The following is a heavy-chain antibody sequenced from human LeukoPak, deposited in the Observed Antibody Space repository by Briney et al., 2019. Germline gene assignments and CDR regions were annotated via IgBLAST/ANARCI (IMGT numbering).Heavy chain of an antibody. V-gene: IGHV3-7*01. J-gene: IGHJ4*02. Sequence: GGTLRLSCAASGFTFSSYWMNWVRQAPGNGLEGVGNIKQDGSEKHYVDSVEVRFTISRDNAKNSLYLQRNSLRAEDTAVYYCARAGTKWYDYWGQGTLVTVSS. CDR3: ARAGTKWYDY. CDR1: GFTFSSYW. D-gene: IGHD2-8*01. CDR2: IKQDGSEK.